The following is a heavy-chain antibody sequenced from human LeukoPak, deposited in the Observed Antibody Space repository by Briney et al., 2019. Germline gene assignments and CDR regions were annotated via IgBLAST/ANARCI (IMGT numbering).Heavy chain of an antibody. J-gene: IGHJ4*02. CDR2: IYYSGST. Sequence: PSETLSLTCTVSGGSASSGSYHWSWIRQPPGKGLEWIGYIYYSGSTNYNPSLKSRVTISVDTSKNQFSLKLSSVTAADTAVYYCARSCGDGFRSLYYWGQGTLVTVSS. CDR3: ARSCGDGFRSLYY. V-gene: IGHV4-61*01. CDR1: GGSASSGSYH. D-gene: IGHD5-24*01.